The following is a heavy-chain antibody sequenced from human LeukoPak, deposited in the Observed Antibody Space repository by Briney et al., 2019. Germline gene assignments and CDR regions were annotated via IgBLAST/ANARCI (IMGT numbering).Heavy chain of an antibody. Sequence: GGSLRLSCAASGFTFSDYYMTWVRQAPGKGLEWISYSSSGNTKRYADSVKGRFTISRDNAKNSLYLQMNSLRVEDTAVYYCARGRDSCYFDYWGQGTLVTVSS. CDR2: SSSGNTK. J-gene: IGHJ4*02. D-gene: IGHD3/OR15-3a*01. CDR1: GFTFSDYY. CDR3: ARGRDSCYFDY. V-gene: IGHV3-11*01.